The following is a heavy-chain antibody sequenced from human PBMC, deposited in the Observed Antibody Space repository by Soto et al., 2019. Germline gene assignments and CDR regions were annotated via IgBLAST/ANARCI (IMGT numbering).Heavy chain of an antibody. Sequence: EVQLVESGGGLIQPGGSLRLSCAASGFTVRSTYMSWVRQAPGKGLERVSVTYSGGSTYYADSVKGRFTISRDNSKHTLYLQMNSLRAEDTAVYYCARSGYSYGPFDYWGQGTLVTVSS. CDR3: ARSGYSYGPFDY. D-gene: IGHD5-18*01. V-gene: IGHV3-53*01. CDR1: GFTVRSTY. CDR2: TYSGGST. J-gene: IGHJ4*02.